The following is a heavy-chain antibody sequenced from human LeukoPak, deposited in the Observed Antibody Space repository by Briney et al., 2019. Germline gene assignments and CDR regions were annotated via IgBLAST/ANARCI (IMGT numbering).Heavy chain of an antibody. D-gene: IGHD5-18*01. V-gene: IGHV3-43*01. Sequence: PGGSLRLSCTASGFTFDDYTMHWVRQAPGKGLEWVSLISWDGGSTYYADSVKGRFTISRDNSKNSLYLQMNSLRTEDTALCYCAKDTRPHTAMVEGLDYWGQGTLVTVSS. CDR2: ISWDGGST. CDR3: AKDTRPHTAMVEGLDY. J-gene: IGHJ4*02. CDR1: GFTFDDYT.